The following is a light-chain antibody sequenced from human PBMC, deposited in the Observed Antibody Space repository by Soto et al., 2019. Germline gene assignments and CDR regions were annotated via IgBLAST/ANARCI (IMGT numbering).Light chain of an antibody. CDR3: QHYGTSAL. Sequence: EIVLTQSPGTLSLSPGERATLSCRASQSVSSSYLAWYQQKPGQAPRLLIYGASSRATGIPDRFSVSGSGTDFTLTISRLEPEDFAVYYCQHYGTSALFGPGTKVYIK. V-gene: IGKV3-20*01. CDR2: GAS. J-gene: IGKJ3*01. CDR1: QSVSSSY.